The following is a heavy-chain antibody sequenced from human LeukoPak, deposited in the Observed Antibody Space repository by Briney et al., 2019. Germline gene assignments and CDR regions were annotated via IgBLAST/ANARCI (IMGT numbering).Heavy chain of an antibody. CDR3: ARSEEGYSSSSE. Sequence: GGSLRLSCAASGFTFSSYAMSWVRQAPGKGLEWVSAISGSGGSTYYADSVKGRFTISRDNAKNSLYLQMNSLRAEDTAVYYCARSEEGYSSSSEWGQGTLVTVSS. CDR2: ISGSGGST. V-gene: IGHV3-23*01. J-gene: IGHJ4*02. CDR1: GFTFSSYA. D-gene: IGHD6-6*01.